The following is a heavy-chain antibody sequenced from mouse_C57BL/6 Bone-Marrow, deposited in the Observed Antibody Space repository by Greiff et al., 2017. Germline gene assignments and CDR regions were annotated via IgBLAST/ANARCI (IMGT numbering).Heavy chain of an antibody. V-gene: IGHV1-63*01. CDR2: IYPGGGYT. J-gene: IGHJ3*01. D-gene: IGHD2-3*01. CDR1: GYTFANYW. CDR3: ARDDGYSWFAY. Sequence: VQLQESGAELVRPGTSVKMSCKASGYTFANYWIGWAKQRPGHGLEWIGDIYPGGGYTNYNEKFKGKAKLTADKSSSTAYMQFSSLTSEDSAIYYCARDDGYSWFAYWGQGTLVTVSA.